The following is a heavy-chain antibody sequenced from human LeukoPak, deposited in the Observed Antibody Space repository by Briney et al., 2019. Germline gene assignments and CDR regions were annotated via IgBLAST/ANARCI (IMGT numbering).Heavy chain of an antibody. CDR1: GGSFSGYY. J-gene: IGHJ4*02. CDR3: ARGVTVVPFDY. V-gene: IGHV4-34*01. CDR2: INHSGST. D-gene: IGHD4-23*01. Sequence: SETLSLTCAVYGGSFSGYYWSWIRQPPGKGLEWIGEINHSGSTNYNPSLKSRVTISVDTSKNQFSLKLSSVTAADTAVYYCARGVTVVPFDYWGQGTLVTASS.